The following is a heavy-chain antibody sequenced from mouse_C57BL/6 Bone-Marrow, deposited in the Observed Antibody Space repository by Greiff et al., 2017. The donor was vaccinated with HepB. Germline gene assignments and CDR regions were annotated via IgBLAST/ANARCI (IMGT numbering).Heavy chain of an antibody. CDR3: ARYSQRFYYAMDY. V-gene: IGHV5-6*01. D-gene: IGHD2-12*01. CDR1: GFTFSSYG. CDR2: ISSGGSYT. Sequence: VQLKQSGGDLVKPGGSLKLSCAASGFTFSSYGMSWVRQTPDKRLEWVATISSGGSYTYYPDSVKGRFTISRDNAKNTLYLQMSSLKSEDTAMYYCARYSQRFYYAMDYWGQGTSVTVSS. J-gene: IGHJ4*01.